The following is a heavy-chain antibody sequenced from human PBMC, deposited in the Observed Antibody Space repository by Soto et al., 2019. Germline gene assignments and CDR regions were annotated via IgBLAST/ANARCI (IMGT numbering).Heavy chain of an antibody. V-gene: IGHV1-69*01. CDR1: GGTFKMYA. J-gene: IGHJ4*02. CDR3: TRSIGSGGVMGGFDY. CDR2: IIPIFDTP. D-gene: IGHD3-16*01. Sequence: QVQLVQSGAEVRKPGSAVRVSCKASGGTFKMYAMNWVRQAPGQGLEWMAGIIPIFDTPRYAQKFQGRVTITVDESTTTAYMELSSLRSEDTDTYYCTRSIGSGGVMGGFDYWGQGTLVTVAS.